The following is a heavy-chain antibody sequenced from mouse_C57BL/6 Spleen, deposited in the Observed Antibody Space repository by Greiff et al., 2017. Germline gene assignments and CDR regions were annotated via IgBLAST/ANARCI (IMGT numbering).Heavy chain of an antibody. CDR2: INPSTGGT. CDR1: GYSFTGYY. CDR3: ARRAYWNWFAY. Sequence: VQLQQSGPELVKPGASVKISCKASGYSFTGYYMNWVKQSPEKSLEWIGEINPSTGGTTYNQKFKAKATLTVDKSSSTAYMQLKSLTSEDSAVYYCARRAYWNWFAYWGQGTLVTVSA. D-gene: IGHD3-3*01. J-gene: IGHJ3*01. V-gene: IGHV1-42*01.